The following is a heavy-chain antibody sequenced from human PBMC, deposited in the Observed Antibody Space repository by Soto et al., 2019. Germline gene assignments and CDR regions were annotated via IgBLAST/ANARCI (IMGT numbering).Heavy chain of an antibody. CDR2: MNPNSGNT. V-gene: IGHV1-8*01. J-gene: IGHJ6*02. Sequence: QVQLVQSGAEVKKPGASVKVSCKASGYTFTSYDINWVRQATGQGLEWMGWMNPNSGNTGYAQKFQGRVTMTRNTSISTAYMELSSLRSEDTAAYYCARSSSGWYGYYYYYGMDVWGQGTTVTVSS. D-gene: IGHD6-19*01. CDR3: ARSSSGWYGYYYYYGMDV. CDR1: GYTFTSYD.